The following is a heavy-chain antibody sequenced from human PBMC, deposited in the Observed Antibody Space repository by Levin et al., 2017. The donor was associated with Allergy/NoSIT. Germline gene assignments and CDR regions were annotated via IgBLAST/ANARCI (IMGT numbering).Heavy chain of an antibody. CDR1: GDSVSSNSAA. D-gene: IGHD6-13*01. CDR3: ARDFFGLSSSWYKSNNDAFDI. CDR2: TYYRSKWYN. V-gene: IGHV6-1*01. J-gene: IGHJ3*02. Sequence: PSETLSLTCAISGDSVSSNSAAWNWIRQSPSRGLEWLGRTYYRSKWYNDYAVSVKSRITINPDTSKNQFSLQLNSVTPEDTAVYYCARDFFGLSSSWYKSNNDAFDIWGQGTMVTVSS.